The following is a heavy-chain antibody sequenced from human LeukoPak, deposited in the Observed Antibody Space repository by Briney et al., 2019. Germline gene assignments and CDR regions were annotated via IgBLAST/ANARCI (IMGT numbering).Heavy chain of an antibody. Sequence: QAGGSLRLSCAASGFTFSSYEMNWVRQAPGKGLEWVPYISSSGSTIYYADSVKGRFTISRDNAKNSLYLQMNSLRAEDTAVYYCARDSARYSSSWYGWFDPWGQGTLVTVSS. D-gene: IGHD6-13*01. CDR2: ISSSGSTI. CDR1: GFTFSSYE. J-gene: IGHJ5*02. V-gene: IGHV3-48*03. CDR3: ARDSARYSSSWYGWFDP.